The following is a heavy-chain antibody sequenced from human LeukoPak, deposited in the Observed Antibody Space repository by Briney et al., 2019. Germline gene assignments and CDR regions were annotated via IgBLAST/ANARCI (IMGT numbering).Heavy chain of an antibody. J-gene: IGHJ4*02. CDR2: INPNSGGT. CDR1: GYTFTGYF. Sequence: ASVKVSCKASGYTFTGYFMHWVRHAPGQGLEWMGWINPNSGGTNYAQKFQGRVTMTRDTSISTAYMELSRLRSDDTAVYYCARSGGAAAGPFYYFDYWGQGTLVTVSS. D-gene: IGHD6-25*01. V-gene: IGHV1-2*02. CDR3: ARSGGAAAGPFYYFDY.